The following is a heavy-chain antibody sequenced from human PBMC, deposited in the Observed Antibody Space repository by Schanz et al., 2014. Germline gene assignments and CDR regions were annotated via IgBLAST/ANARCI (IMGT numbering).Heavy chain of an antibody. CDR1: GFTFSSYS. Sequence: QVHLVESGGGVVQPGRSLRLSCAASGFTFSSYSMHWVRQAPGKGLEWVAVILYDGSNKFYADSVRGRFTVSRDNSKSTLFLQMNSLRGEDTAVYYCARGTHLDLWGQGTLVGVSS. CDR3: ARGTHLDL. V-gene: IGHV3-30*04. CDR2: ILYDGSNK. J-gene: IGHJ5*02.